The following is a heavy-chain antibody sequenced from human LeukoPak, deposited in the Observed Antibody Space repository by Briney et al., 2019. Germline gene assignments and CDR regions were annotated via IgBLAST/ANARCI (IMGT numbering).Heavy chain of an antibody. CDR3: ARTRAGIVGGFDX. J-gene: IGHJ5*02. Sequence: IGYMSSSGSVYYNPSLESRVTMSVDTSKNQFSLKLSSVTAVDTAVYYCARTRAGIVGGFDXXGQXTL. V-gene: IGHV4-28*02. D-gene: IGHD1-26*01. CDR2: MSSSGSV.